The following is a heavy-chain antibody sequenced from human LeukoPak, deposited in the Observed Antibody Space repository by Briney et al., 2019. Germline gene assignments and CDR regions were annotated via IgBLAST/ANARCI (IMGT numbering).Heavy chain of an antibody. CDR3: AGHHPRNTVDF. CDR2: ISDIGSM. D-gene: IGHD2/OR15-2a*01. Sequence: SETLSLTCTVSGGSISSYYWSWIRQPPGKGLEWIAYISDIGSMNYNPSLKSRVTISLDTSKNQFSLKLSSVTAVDTAVYYCAGHHPRNTVDFWGQGTLVTVSS. J-gene: IGHJ4*02. V-gene: IGHV4-59*08. CDR1: GGSISSYY.